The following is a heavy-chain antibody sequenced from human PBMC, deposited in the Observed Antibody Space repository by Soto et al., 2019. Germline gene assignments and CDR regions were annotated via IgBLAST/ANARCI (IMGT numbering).Heavy chain of an antibody. V-gene: IGHV3-23*01. CDR2: ITGSGGGT. Sequence: EVQLLESGGGLVQPGGSLRLSCAASGFTFSNYAMTWVRQAPGKGLEWVSVITGSGGGTYFVYSVKGRFTISRDNSKNTVYLQMNSLRAEDTAVYYCAKRPLTAAGFDYWGQGTLVTVSS. CDR3: AKRPLTAAGFDY. J-gene: IGHJ4*02. D-gene: IGHD6-13*01. CDR1: GFTFSNYA.